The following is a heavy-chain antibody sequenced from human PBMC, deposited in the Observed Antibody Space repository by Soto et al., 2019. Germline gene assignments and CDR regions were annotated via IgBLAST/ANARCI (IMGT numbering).Heavy chain of an antibody. CDR2: IYYSGST. CDR3: ASYCSSTSCPLALYYYYGMDV. V-gene: IGHV4-39*01. Sequence: SETLSLTCTVSGGSIGSSSYYWGWIRQPPGKGLEWIGSIYYSGSTYYNPSLKSRVTISVDTSKNQFSLKLSSVTAADTAVYYCASYCSSTSCPLALYYYYGMDVWGQGTTVTVSS. D-gene: IGHD2-2*01. J-gene: IGHJ6*02. CDR1: GGSIGSSSYY.